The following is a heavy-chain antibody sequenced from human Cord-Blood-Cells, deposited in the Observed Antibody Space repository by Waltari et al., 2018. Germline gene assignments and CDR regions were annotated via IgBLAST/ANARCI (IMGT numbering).Heavy chain of an antibody. Sequence: EVQLVESGGGLVKPGGSLRLSCAASGFTFSSSSMNWVRQAPGKGLEWVSSISSSSSNIYYADSVKGRFTISRDNAKNSLYLQMNSLRAEDTAVYYCARDAGLEPDYYYMDVWGKGTTVTVSS. D-gene: IGHD1-1*01. J-gene: IGHJ6*03. CDR3: ARDAGLEPDYYYMDV. CDR2: ISSSSSNI. V-gene: IGHV3-21*01. CDR1: GFTFSSSS.